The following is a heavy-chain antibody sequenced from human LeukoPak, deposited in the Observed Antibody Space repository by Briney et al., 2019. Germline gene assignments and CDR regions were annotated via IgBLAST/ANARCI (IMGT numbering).Heavy chain of an antibody. Sequence: GGSLRLSCAASGFTFSSYAMSWVRQAPGKGLEWVSAISGSGGSTYYADSVKGRFTISRDNSKNTLYLQMNSLRAEDTAVYYCAKDHRVAMIRAYCSGGSCYFLDFFDYWGQGTLVTVSS. D-gene: IGHD2-15*01. CDR3: AKDHRVAMIRAYCSGGSCYFLDFFDY. V-gene: IGHV3-23*01. J-gene: IGHJ4*02. CDR2: ISGSGGST. CDR1: GFTFSSYA.